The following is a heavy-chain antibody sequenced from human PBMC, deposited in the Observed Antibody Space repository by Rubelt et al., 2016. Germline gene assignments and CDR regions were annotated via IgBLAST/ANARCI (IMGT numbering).Heavy chain of an antibody. CDR1: GGSISTYY. D-gene: IGHD1-26*01. CDR2: IYYNGST. V-gene: IGHV4-59*08. J-gene: IGHJ4*02. Sequence: QVQLQESGPGLVKPSETLSLTCTVSGGSISTYYWSWIRQPPGKGLEWIGYIYYNGSTNYNPSLKSRVTISVDTSKNQFSRKLSSGTAADTAVYFCARHYSGNYPPTDWGQGTLVTVSS. CDR3: ARHYSGNYPPTD.